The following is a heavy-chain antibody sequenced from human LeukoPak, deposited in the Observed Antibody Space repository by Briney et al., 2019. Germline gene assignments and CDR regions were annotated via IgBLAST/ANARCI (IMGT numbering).Heavy chain of an antibody. J-gene: IGHJ4*02. Sequence: GGSLRLSCAASGFVFSSYSMNWVRQAPGKGLEWVSAISGIGSSTYYADSVKGRFTISRDNSKNTLFLQMSSLRAEDTAVYYCAKGYLEWPVKDYFDYWGQGTLVTVSS. CDR2: ISGIGSST. D-gene: IGHD3-3*01. CDR3: AKGYLEWPVKDYFDY. CDR1: GFVFSSYS. V-gene: IGHV3-23*01.